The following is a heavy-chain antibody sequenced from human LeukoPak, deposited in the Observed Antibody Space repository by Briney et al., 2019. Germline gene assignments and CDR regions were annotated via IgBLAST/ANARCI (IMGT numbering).Heavy chain of an antibody. CDR2: ISGSGDAT. D-gene: IGHD6-19*01. V-gene: IGHV3-23*01. CDR3: AKVRAPSGWFHSDY. J-gene: IGHJ4*02. CDR1: GFTFSNYV. Sequence: GGSLRLSCAVSGFTFSNYVMSWVRQAPGKGLEWVSGISGSGDATYYADSVKGRFTISRDNSKNTLYLQMNSLRVEDTAAYYCAKVRAPSGWFHSDYWGQGTLVTVSS.